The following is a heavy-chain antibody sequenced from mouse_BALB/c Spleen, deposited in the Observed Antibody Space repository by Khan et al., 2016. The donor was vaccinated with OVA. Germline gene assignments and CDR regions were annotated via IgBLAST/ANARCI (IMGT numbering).Heavy chain of an antibody. Sequence: QMQLEESGAELARPGASVKMSCKASGYTFTTYTMHWVKQRPGQGLEWIGYINPSTGYTNYNQKFKDKSTLTADKSSSTAYMQLSSLTSDYSAVFYGAREGAYYRSDGCFAYWGQGTLVTVSA. CDR3: AREGAYYRSDGCFAY. CDR1: GYTFTTYT. J-gene: IGHJ3*01. V-gene: IGHV1-4*01. D-gene: IGHD2-14*01. CDR2: INPSTGYT.